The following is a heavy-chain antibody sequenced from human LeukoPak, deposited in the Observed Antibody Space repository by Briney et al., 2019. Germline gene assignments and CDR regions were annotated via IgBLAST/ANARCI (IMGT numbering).Heavy chain of an antibody. J-gene: IGHJ5*02. Sequence: ASVKVSCKASGYTFTSYGISWVRQAPGQGLEWMGWISTYNGNTNYAQKLQGRVTMATDTSTSTAYMELRSLRSDDTAVYYCARDVYYYGSGTPDWLDPWGQGTLVTVSS. V-gene: IGHV1-18*01. CDR1: GYTFTSYG. D-gene: IGHD3-10*01. CDR3: ARDVYYYGSGTPDWLDP. CDR2: ISTYNGNT.